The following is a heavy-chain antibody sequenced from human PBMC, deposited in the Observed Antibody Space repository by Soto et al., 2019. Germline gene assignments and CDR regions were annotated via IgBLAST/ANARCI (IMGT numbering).Heavy chain of an antibody. J-gene: IGHJ2*01. CDR1: GFTFSGYA. D-gene: IGHD4-17*01. CDR3: AKDWDYGASGRFFDL. CDR2: ISDNGGST. Sequence: EVQLLESGGGLVQPGGSLRLSCAASGFTFSGYAMSWVRQAPGKGLEWVSVISDNGGSTYYTDSVKSRFTISRDNSKNTLYLETNSLRADDTAVYYCAKDWDYGASGRFFDLWGRGTLVTVSS. V-gene: IGHV3-23*01.